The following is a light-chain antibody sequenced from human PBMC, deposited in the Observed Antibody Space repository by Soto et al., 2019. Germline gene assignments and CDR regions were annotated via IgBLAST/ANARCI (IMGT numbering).Light chain of an antibody. CDR2: RAS. Sequence: EIVMTQSPATLSVSPGERATLSCRASQSVSSNLAWYQQKPGQAPRLLIYRASTRATGIPARFSGSGSGTEFTLTISSLHPEDIAAYYSQQYNNWPITFGQGTRLQIK. J-gene: IGKJ5*01. CDR3: QQYNNWPIT. CDR1: QSVSSN. V-gene: IGKV3-15*01.